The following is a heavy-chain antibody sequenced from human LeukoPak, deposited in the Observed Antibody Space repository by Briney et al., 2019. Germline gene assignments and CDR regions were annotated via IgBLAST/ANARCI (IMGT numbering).Heavy chain of an antibody. CDR3: ARGPYSYDSSGAFDI. Sequence: PSETLSLTCAVSGGSVSSGGYSWSWLRQPPGKGLEWLGYTFYSENTYYNPSLKSRVTISVDTSKNQFSLKLSSVTAADTAVYFCARGPYSYDSSGAFDIWGQGTMVTVSS. D-gene: IGHD3-22*01. CDR2: TFYSENT. J-gene: IGHJ3*02. V-gene: IGHV4-61*08. CDR1: GGSVSSGGYS.